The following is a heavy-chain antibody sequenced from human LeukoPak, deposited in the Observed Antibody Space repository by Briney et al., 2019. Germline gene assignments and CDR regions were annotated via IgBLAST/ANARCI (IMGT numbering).Heavy chain of an antibody. CDR2: ISAYNGNT. J-gene: IGHJ4*02. Sequence: ASVKVSCKGPGYIFPDYYIYWVRQAPGQGLEWMGWISAYNGNTNYAQKLQGRVTMTTDTSTSTAYMELRSLRSDDTAVYYCARDLRSVRRVGALPGYWGQGTLVTVSS. CDR1: GYIFPDYY. V-gene: IGHV1-18*04. D-gene: IGHD1-26*01. CDR3: ARDLRSVRRVGALPGY.